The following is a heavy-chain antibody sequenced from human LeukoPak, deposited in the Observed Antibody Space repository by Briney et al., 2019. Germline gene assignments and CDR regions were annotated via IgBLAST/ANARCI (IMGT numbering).Heavy chain of an antibody. Sequence: GGSLRLSCAASGLTFSSSGMNWVRQAPGKGLEWVSFIDSSSAYIYYADSVKGRFTISRDNAKNSLFLEMNSLRAEDSAVYYCARNTSQSNTVTYFDYWGKGTLVTVSS. D-gene: IGHD4-11*01. V-gene: IGHV3-21*01. CDR2: IDSSSAYI. J-gene: IGHJ4*02. CDR3: ARNTSQSNTVTYFDY. CDR1: GLTFSSSG.